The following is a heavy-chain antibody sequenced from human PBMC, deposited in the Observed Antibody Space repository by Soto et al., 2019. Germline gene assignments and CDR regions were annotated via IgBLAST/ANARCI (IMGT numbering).Heavy chain of an antibody. D-gene: IGHD4-4*01. CDR3: AKDGATVTNIYYYYYMDV. J-gene: IGHJ6*03. Sequence: GGSLRLSCAASGFTFSSYGMHWVRQAPGKGLEWVAVISYDGSNKYYADSVKGRFTISRDNSKNTLYLQMNSLRAEDTAVYYCAKDGATVTNIYYYYYMDVWGKGTTVTVSS. V-gene: IGHV3-30*18. CDR1: GFTFSSYG. CDR2: ISYDGSNK.